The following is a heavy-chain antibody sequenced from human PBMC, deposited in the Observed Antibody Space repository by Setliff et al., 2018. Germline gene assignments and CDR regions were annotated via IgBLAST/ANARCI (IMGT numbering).Heavy chain of an antibody. CDR2: VYYSGTT. CDR1: GGAISGHY. CDR3: ARSCSDSTCYNY. Sequence: SSETLSLTCTVSGGAISGHYLTWIRQPPGKGLEWIGYVYYSGTTNYNPSLRSRITISLDTSKNQFSLKLSSVTAADTAVYYCARSCSDSTCYNYWGQGTLVTVSS. V-gene: IGHV4-59*11. J-gene: IGHJ4*02. D-gene: IGHD2-15*01.